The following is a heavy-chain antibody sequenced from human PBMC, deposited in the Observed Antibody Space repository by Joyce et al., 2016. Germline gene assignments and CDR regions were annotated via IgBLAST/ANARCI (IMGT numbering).Heavy chain of an antibody. J-gene: IGHJ2*01. CDR2: ISDRGST. Sequence: QVQLQPWGAGLLKPSETLSLTCTISGGSFGNYDWAWIRQTPGKGLEWIGEISDRGSTNTYNPSLKSRVAISIDKSKNQVSLRLNSVTAAETAVYYCARGWSSNYYFDIWGHGTLVTVSS. V-gene: IGHV4-34*01. CDR1: GGSFGNYD. CDR3: ARGWSSNYYFDI. D-gene: IGHD4-11*01.